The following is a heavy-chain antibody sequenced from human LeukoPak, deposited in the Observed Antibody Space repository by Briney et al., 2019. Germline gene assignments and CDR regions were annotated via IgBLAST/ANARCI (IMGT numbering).Heavy chain of an antibody. D-gene: IGHD4-17*01. CDR1: GFTFSSFA. V-gene: IGHV3-23*01. CDR2: ITGSHGRT. J-gene: IGHJ5*02. Sequence: GGSLRLSCEASGFTFSSFAMTWVRQAPGKGLEWVSSITGSHGRTYNTDSVKGRFTISRDNSQNTLYLQMNSLRAEDTAVYYCTKHPNGDYVGAFDPWGQGTLVTVSS. CDR3: TKHPNGDYVGAFDP.